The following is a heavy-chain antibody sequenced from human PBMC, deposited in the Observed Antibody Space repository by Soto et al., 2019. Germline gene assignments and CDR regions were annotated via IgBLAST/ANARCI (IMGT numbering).Heavy chain of an antibody. CDR3: ARERRNMYSSRIPFDY. J-gene: IGHJ4*02. CDR2: IIPIFGTA. D-gene: IGHD6-13*01. CDR1: GGTFSSYA. V-gene: IGHV1-69*01. Sequence: QVQLVQSGAEVKKPGSSVKVSCKASGGTFSSYAISWVRQAPGQGLEWMGGIIPIFGTANYAQKFQGRVTITADESTSTDYMELSSLRSEETAVYYCARERRNMYSSRIPFDYWGQGTLVTVSS.